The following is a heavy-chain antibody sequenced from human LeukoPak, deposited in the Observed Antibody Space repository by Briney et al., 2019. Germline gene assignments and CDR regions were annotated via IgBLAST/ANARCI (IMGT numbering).Heavy chain of an antibody. V-gene: IGHV3-9*01. Sequence: LAGRSLRLSCAASGFTFDDYAMHWVRQAPGKGLEWVSGISWNSGDIGYADSVKGRFTISRDNAKNSLYLQMNSLRAEDTALYYCAKDRGYSTSVFETCFDFWGQGTLVTVSS. CDR3: AKDRGYSTSVFETCFDF. J-gene: IGHJ4*02. D-gene: IGHD6-13*01. CDR1: GFTFDDYA. CDR2: ISWNSGDI.